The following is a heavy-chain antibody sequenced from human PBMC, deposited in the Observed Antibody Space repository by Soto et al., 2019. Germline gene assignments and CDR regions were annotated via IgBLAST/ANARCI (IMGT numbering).Heavy chain of an antibody. V-gene: IGHV4-39*01. J-gene: IGHJ3*02. Sequence: SETLSLTCTVSGGSISSSSYYWGWIRQPPGKGLEWIGSIYYSGSTYYNPSLKSRVTISVDTSKNQFSLKLSSVTAADTAVYYCARHDYYDRPDAFDIWGQGTMVTVS. CDR2: IYYSGST. CDR3: ARHDYYDRPDAFDI. CDR1: GGSISSSSYY. D-gene: IGHD3-22*01.